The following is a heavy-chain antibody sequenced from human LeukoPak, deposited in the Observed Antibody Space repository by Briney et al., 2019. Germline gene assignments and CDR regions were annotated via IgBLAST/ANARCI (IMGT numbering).Heavy chain of an antibody. CDR1: GFTFSSYA. Sequence: GGSLRLSCAASGFTFSSYAMSWVRQAPGKGLEWVSAISGSGGSTYYADSVKGRFTISRGNSKNTLYLQMNSLRAEDTAVYYCAKCSSWTRYYYGMDAWGQGTTVTVSS. V-gene: IGHV3-23*01. D-gene: IGHD6-13*01. CDR2: ISGSGGST. J-gene: IGHJ6*02. CDR3: AKCSSWTRYYYGMDA.